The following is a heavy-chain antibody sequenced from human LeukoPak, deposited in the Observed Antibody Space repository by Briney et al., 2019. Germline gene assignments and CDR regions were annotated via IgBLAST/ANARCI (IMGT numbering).Heavy chain of an antibody. CDR2: IHYTGST. D-gene: IGHD3-9*01. V-gene: IGHV4-59*08. Sequence: SETLSLTCTVSGGSINGYYWSWIRQPPGKGLEWIGYIHYTGSTNYNPSLKSRVTISVDTSKNHFSLNLSSVTAADTAVYYCARSPRYFDWLLSIAFDIWGQGTMVIVSS. CDR1: GGSINGYY. J-gene: IGHJ3*02. CDR3: ARSPRYFDWLLSIAFDI.